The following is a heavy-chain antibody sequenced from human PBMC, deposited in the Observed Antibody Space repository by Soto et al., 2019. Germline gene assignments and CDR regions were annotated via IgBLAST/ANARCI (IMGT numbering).Heavy chain of an antibody. V-gene: IGHV4-30-2*01. CDR3: ARGHYRYAMDV. CDR1: GDSISTGVYS. CDR2: INHSGST. J-gene: IGHJ6*02. Sequence: LSLTCDVSGDSISTGVYSWNWIRQPPGKGLEWVGYINHSGSTYDNPSLKSRVTMSVNRSKNQFSLNLTSVTAADTAVYFCARGHYRYAMDVWGQGTTVTVS.